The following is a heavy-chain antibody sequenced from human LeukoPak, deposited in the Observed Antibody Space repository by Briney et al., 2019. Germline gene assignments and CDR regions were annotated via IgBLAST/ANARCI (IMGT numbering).Heavy chain of an antibody. J-gene: IGHJ4*02. CDR3: ARDVGSVYNFGH. V-gene: IGHV1-46*01. Sequence: ASVKASCKPSGYTFTNYYVHWVRQAPGQGLEWMGIINPSTGSATYAPKFQGRVAMTRDTSTTTVYMEISSLRSDDTAVYYCARDVGSVYNFGHWGPVTLVPFSS. D-gene: IGHD1-26*01. CDR2: INPSTGSA. CDR1: GYTFTNYY.